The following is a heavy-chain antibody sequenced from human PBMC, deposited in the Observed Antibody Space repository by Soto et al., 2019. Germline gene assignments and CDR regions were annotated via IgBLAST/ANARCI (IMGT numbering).Heavy chain of an antibody. CDR3: VRDPPTALELFAS. CDR1: GFTFTSYW. D-gene: IGHD1-7*01. CDR2: INSDGTDT. J-gene: IGHJ4*02. V-gene: IGHV3-74*01. Sequence: EVHLVESGGGLVQPGGSLRLSCAASGFTFTSYWMHWVRQAPGKGLVWVSHINSDGTDTNYADSVKGRFTIFRDNAKNTLYLQMNSLRVEDTAVYYCVRDPPTALELFASWGQGTLVTVSS.